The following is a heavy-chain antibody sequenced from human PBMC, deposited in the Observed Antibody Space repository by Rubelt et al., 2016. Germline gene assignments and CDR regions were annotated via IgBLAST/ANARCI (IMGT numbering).Heavy chain of an antibody. CDR3: AREAGSGWYGLGRDV. Sequence: RVRQAPGQGLEWMGWISAYNGNTNYAQKLQGRVTMTTDTSTSTAYMELRSLRSDDTAVYYCAREAGSGWYGLGRDVWGQGTTVTVSS. J-gene: IGHJ6*02. CDR2: ISAYNGNT. V-gene: IGHV1-18*01. D-gene: IGHD6-19*01.